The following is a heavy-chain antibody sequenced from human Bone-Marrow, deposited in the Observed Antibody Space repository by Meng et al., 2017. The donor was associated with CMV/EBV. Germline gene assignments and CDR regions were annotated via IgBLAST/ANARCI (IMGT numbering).Heavy chain of an antibody. CDR2: IWFDGSNK. D-gene: IGHD2-15*01. V-gene: IGHV3-33*01. CDR3: ERDVRIRGSEIDY. J-gene: IGHJ4*02. CDR1: GFTFSTYG. Sequence: GGSLRLSCAASGFTFSTYGMHWVRQAPGKGLEWVTFIWFDGSNKFYADSVKGRFTISRDNSKNTLYLQMNSLRVEETAVYYCERDVRIRGSEIDYWGQGTLVAVSS.